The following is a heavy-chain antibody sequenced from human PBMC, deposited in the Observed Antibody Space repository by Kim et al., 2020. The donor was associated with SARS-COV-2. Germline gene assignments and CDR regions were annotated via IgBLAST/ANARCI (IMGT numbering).Heavy chain of an antibody. D-gene: IGHD3-3*01. V-gene: IGHV3-33*01. CDR2: IWYDGSNK. CDR3: ARDKAYYDFWSGYQEYWFDP. J-gene: IGHJ5*02. Sequence: GGSLRLSCAASGFTFSSYGMHWVRQAPGKGLEWVAVIWYDGSNKYYADSVKGRFTISRDNSKNTLYLQMNSLRAEDTAVYYCARDKAYYDFWSGYQEYWFDPWGQGTLVTVSS. CDR1: GFTFSSYG.